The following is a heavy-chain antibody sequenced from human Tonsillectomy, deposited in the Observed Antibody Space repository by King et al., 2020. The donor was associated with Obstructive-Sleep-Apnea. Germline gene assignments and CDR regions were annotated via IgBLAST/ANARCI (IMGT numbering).Heavy chain of an antibody. CDR1: GGSISSGDYY. CDR2: IYYSGST. CDR3: ARDRTWIQLWSD. V-gene: IGHV4-30-4*01. J-gene: IGHJ4*02. D-gene: IGHD5-18*01. Sequence: QLQESGPGLVKPSQTLSLTCTVSGGSISSGDYYWSWIRQPPGKGLEWIGYIYYSGSTYYNPSLKSRVTISLDTSKNQFSLKLISVTAADTAVYYCARDRTWIQLWSDWGQGTLVTVSS.